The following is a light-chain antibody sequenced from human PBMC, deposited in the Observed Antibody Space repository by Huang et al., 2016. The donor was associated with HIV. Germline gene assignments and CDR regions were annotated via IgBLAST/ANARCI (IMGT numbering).Light chain of an antibody. CDR1: QSVTTY. J-gene: IGKJ2*01. CDR2: ATS. Sequence: DIQMTQSPPSLSASLGDRVTITCRASQSVTTYLNWYRHKPGGAPELLLHATSTLQNGVPSRFSGGGSGTEFTLTITNLQPEDVASYYCQQSYNLPYTFGRGTKVDIK. V-gene: IGKV1-39*01. CDR3: QQSYNLPYT.